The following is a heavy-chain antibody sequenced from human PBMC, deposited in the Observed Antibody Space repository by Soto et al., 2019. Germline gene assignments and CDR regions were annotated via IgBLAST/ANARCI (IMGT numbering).Heavy chain of an antibody. Sequence: QVQLQESGPGLVKPSQTLSLTCTVSGGSISSGGYYWSWIRQHPGKGLEWIGYIYYSGNTYYNPSRKSRVTISEDTSKNQFSLKLSSVPAADTAVYYCARATYYYDSSGYSDRVLDYWGQGTLVTVSS. CDR1: GGSISSGGYY. CDR3: ARATYYYDSSGYSDRVLDY. V-gene: IGHV4-31*03. D-gene: IGHD3-22*01. CDR2: IYYSGNT. J-gene: IGHJ4*02.